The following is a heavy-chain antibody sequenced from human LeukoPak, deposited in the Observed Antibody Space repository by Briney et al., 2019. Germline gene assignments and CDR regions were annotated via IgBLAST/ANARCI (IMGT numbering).Heavy chain of an antibody. CDR1: GGPFSGYY. V-gene: IGHV4-34*01. Sequence: SETLSLTCAVYGGPFSGYYWSWIRQPPGKGLEWIGEIDHSGSTNYNPSLKSRVTISIGTSKKQSSLKLSSVTAADTAVYYCATSSSSWYFYWGQGTLVTVSS. D-gene: IGHD6-13*01. CDR3: ATSSSSWYFY. CDR2: IDHSGST. J-gene: IGHJ4*02.